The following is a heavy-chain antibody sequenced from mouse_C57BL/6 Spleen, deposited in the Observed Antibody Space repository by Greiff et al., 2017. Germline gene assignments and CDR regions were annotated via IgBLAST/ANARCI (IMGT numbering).Heavy chain of an antibody. CDR2: IRSKSNNYAT. J-gene: IGHJ3*01. D-gene: IGHD2-12*01. CDR1: GFSFNTYA. CDR3: VRDDVWFAY. Sequence: EVQGVESGGGLVQPKGSLKLSCAASGFSFNTYAMNWVRQAPGKGLEWVARIRSKSNNYATYYADSVKDRFTISRDDSESMLCLQMNNLKTEDTAMDCCVRDDVWFAYWGQGTLVTVSA. V-gene: IGHV10-1*01.